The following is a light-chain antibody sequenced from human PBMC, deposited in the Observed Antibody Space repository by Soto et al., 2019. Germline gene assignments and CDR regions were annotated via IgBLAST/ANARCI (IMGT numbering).Light chain of an antibody. CDR3: CSYAGTSTHTV. CDR1: SSNVGSYNL. V-gene: IGLV2-23*02. CDR2: EVS. Sequence: QSALTQPASVSGSPGQSITISCTGTSSNVGSYNLVSWYQQHPGKAPQLMISEVSKRPSGISDRFSGSKSGSTASLTIPGLQAEDEADYYCCSYAGTSTHTVFGGGTQLTVL. J-gene: IGLJ7*01.